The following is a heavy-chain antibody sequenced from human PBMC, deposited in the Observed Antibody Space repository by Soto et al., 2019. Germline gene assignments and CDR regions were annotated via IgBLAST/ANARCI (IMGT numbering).Heavy chain of an antibody. CDR2: IYYSGST. D-gene: IGHD3-3*01. J-gene: IGHJ6*02. CDR3: ARFLESYYYYGMDV. Sequence: XXTLSLPCTVSGGSISSYYWSWIRQPPGKGLEWIGYIYYSGSTNYNPSLKSRVTISVDTSKNQFSLKLSSVTAADTAVYYCARFLESYYYYGMDVWGQGTTVTVSS. CDR1: GGSISSYY. V-gene: IGHV4-59*01.